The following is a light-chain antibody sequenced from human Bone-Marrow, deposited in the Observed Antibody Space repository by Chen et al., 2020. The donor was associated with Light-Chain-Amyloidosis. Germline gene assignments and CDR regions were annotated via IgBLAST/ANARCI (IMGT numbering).Light chain of an antibody. Sequence: EIVFSQSSGSLSLSRGEGAKLSCRASQNISSNYLTWYQQKFGQAPRLLIYGSSSRATGIPDRFTGSGSGTDFTLTINRLEPEDFAMYYCQQYGTSPLTFGGGTKVEIK. J-gene: IGKJ4*01. CDR3: QQYGTSPLT. V-gene: IGKV3-20*01. CDR1: QNISSNY. CDR2: GSS.